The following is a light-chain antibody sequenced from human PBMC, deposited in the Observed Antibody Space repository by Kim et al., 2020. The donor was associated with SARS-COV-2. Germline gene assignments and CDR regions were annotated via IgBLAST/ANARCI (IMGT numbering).Light chain of an antibody. V-gene: IGLV6-57*03. Sequence: TVPSSCPRTTGSLATHSVPWYQQRPGSAPPTVLYQATQRPSGVPDRFSGSIDSSSNSASLTISGLKTEDEADYYCQSYDSSHPAVFGGGTPLTV. CDR3: QSYDSSHPAV. CDR1: TGSLATHS. CDR2: QAT. J-gene: IGLJ7*01.